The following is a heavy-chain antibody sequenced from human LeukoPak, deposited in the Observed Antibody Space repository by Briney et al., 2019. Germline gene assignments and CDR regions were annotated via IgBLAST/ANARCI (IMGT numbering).Heavy chain of an antibody. V-gene: IGHV4-34*01. CDR2: INHSGST. J-gene: IGHJ6*03. CDR3: ARQNFYRYCRSTSCYRPYYYYYMDV. D-gene: IGHD2-2*01. CDR1: GGSFSGYY. Sequence: PSETLSLTCAVYGGSFSGYYWSWIRQPPGKGLEWIGEINHSGSTNYNPSLKSRVTISVDTSKDQFSLKLSSVTAADTTVYYCARQNFYRYCRSTSCYRPYYYYYMDVWGKGTTVTISS.